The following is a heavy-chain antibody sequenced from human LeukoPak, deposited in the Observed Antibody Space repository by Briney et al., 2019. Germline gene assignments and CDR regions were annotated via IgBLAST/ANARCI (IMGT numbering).Heavy chain of an antibody. CDR2: IYYSGST. Sequence: SQTLSLTCTVSGVSISSGDYYWRWIRQPPGKGLEWIGYIYYSGSTYYNPSLKSRVTISVDTSKNQFSLKLSSVTAADTAVYYCARVVVVPAVVDYWGQGTLVTVSS. D-gene: IGHD2-2*01. CDR3: ARVVVVPAVVDY. J-gene: IGHJ4*02. V-gene: IGHV4-30-4*01. CDR1: GVSISSGDYY.